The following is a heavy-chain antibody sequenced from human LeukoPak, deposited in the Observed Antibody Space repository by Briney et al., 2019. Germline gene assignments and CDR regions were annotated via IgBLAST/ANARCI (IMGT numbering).Heavy chain of an antibody. J-gene: IGHJ4*02. V-gene: IGHV1-8*01. CDR2: MNPNSGNT. CDR1: GYTFTSYD. CDR3: ASSDQRWLQHTYLDY. Sequence: ASVKVSCKASGYTFTSYDINWVRQATGQGLEWTGWMNPNSGNTGYAQKFQGRVTMTRNTSISTAYMELSSLRSEDTAVYYCASSDQRWLQHTYLDYWGQGTLVTVSS. D-gene: IGHD5-24*01.